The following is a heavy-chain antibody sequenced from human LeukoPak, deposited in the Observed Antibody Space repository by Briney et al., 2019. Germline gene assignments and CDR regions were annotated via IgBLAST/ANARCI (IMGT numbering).Heavy chain of an antibody. J-gene: IGHJ4*02. D-gene: IGHD3-16*01. Sequence: ASVKVSCKASGYTFTGYYMHWVRQAPGQGLEWMGWINPNSGGANYAQKFQGRVTMTRDTSISTAYMELSRLRSDDTAVYYCARAWRLSGRPNPKYYFDYWGQGTLVTVSS. CDR3: ARAWRLSGRPNPKYYFDY. CDR2: INPNSGGA. CDR1: GYTFTGYY. V-gene: IGHV1-2*02.